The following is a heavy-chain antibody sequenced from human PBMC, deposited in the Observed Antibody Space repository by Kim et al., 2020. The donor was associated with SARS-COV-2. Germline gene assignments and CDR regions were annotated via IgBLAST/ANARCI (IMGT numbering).Heavy chain of an antibody. D-gene: IGHD2-21*01. Sequence: KSNVRSMKGRFAIAGDNANNALYLQMNSLRVEDTAVYYCARGGYSNFDFWGQGTLVTVSS. J-gene: IGHJ4*02. CDR2: K. CDR3: ARGGYSNFDF. V-gene: IGHV3-7*01.